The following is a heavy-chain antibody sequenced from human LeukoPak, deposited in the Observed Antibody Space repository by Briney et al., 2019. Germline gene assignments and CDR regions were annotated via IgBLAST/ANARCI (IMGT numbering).Heavy chain of an antibody. D-gene: IGHD3-10*01. V-gene: IGHV1-8*01. J-gene: IGHJ3*02. Sequence: GASVKVSCKASGYTFTSYDINWVRQATGQGLEWMGWMNPNSGNTGYAQKFQGRVTMTRNTSISTAYMELSSLRSEDTAVYYCARGESTMVRGVRRAFDIWGQGTMVTVSS. CDR3: ARGESTMVRGVRRAFDI. CDR2: MNPNSGNT. CDR1: GYTFTSYD.